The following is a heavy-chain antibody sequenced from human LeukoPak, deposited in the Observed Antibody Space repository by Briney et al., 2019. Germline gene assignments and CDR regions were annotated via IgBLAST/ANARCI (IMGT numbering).Heavy chain of an antibody. CDR1: GFTFSSYS. CDR3: ARSANPTVDGYYFDY. CDR2: ISSSSSTI. J-gene: IGHJ4*02. D-gene: IGHD1-1*01. Sequence: GGSLRLSCAASGFTFSSYSMNWVRQAPGKGLEWVSYISSSSSTIYYADSVKGRFTISRDNAKNSLYLQMNSLRAEDTAVYYCARSANPTVDGYYFDYWGQGTLVTVSS. V-gene: IGHV3-48*01.